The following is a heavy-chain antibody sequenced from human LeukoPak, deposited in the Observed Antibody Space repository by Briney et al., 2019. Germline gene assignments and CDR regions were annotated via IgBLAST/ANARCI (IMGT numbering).Heavy chain of an antibody. CDR3: ARGGGKYCSGGSCYPMGTFDI. J-gene: IGHJ3*02. CDR1: GYTFTSYG. V-gene: IGHV1-18*01. D-gene: IGHD2-15*01. Sequence: ASVKVSCKASGYTFTSYGISWVRQAPGQGLEWMGWISAYNGNTNYAQKLQGRVTMTTDTSTSTVYMELRSLRSDDTAVYYCARGGGKYCSGGSCYPMGTFDIWGQGTMVTVSS. CDR2: ISAYNGNT.